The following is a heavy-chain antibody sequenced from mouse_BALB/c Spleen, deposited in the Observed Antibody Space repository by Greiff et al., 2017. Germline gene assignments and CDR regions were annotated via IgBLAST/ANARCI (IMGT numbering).Heavy chain of an antibody. Sequence: VQLQQPGAELVRPGASVKLSCKASGYTFTSYWINWVKQRPGQGLEWIGNIYPSDSYTNYNQKFKDKATLTVDKSSTTAYMQLSSPTSEDSAVYYCSTPYSARYTMGYRGQENSDTVSS. V-gene: IGHV1-69*02. CDR2: IYPSDSYT. CDR1: GYTFTSYW. J-gene: IGHJ4*01. CDR3: STPYSARYTMGY. D-gene: IGHD3-1*01.